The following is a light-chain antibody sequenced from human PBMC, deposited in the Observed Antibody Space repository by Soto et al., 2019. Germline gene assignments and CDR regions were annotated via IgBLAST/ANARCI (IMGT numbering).Light chain of an antibody. CDR1: SSDVGGYNY. CDR2: DVS. J-gene: IGLJ2*01. Sequence: QSALTQPRSVSGSPGQSVTISCTGTSSDVGGYNYVSWYQQHPGKAPKLMIYDVSKRPSGVPDRFSGYKSCNTASLTISGLQAEDEDDYYCCSYAGSYTFVVFGGGTKLTVL. V-gene: IGLV2-11*01. CDR3: CSYAGSYTFVV.